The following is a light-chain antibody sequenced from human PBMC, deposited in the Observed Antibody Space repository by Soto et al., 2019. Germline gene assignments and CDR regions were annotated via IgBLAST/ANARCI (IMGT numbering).Light chain of an antibody. CDR1: SSDIGDYTH. Sequence: QSVLTQPASVSGSPGQSITISCTGTSSDIGDYTHVSWYQQHPGKAPKLIIYEVSDRPSGVSNRFSGSKSGNTASLTISGLQTEDEADYYCCSYTSSSTSAVFGGGTKITVL. J-gene: IGLJ2*01. CDR3: CSYTSSSTSAV. V-gene: IGLV2-14*01. CDR2: EVS.